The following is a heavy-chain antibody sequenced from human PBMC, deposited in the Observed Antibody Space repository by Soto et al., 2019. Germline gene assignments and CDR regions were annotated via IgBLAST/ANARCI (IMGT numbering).Heavy chain of an antibody. D-gene: IGHD3-3*01. J-gene: IGHJ4*02. CDR1: GYTFTSYG. CDR2: ISAYNGNT. V-gene: IGHV1-18*01. CDR3: ARSNFWSGCHQFDY. Sequence: ASVKVSWQGSGYTFTSYGISWVRQAPGQGLEWMGWISAYNGNTNYAQKLQGRVTMTTDTSTSTAYMELRSLRSDDTAVYYCARSNFWSGCHQFDYWGQGTLVTVSS.